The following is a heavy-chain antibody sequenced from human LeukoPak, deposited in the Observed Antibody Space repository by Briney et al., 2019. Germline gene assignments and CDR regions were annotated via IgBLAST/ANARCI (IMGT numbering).Heavy chain of an antibody. D-gene: IGHD4-11*01. J-gene: IGHJ4*02. V-gene: IGHV1-69*05. CDR2: IIPIFGTA. Sequence: ASVKVSCKASGGTFSSYAISWVRQAPGQGLEWMGGIIPIFGTANYAQKFQGRVTITTDESTSTAYMELSSLRSEDTAVYYCTLRADYSNFYLFDYWGQGTLVTVSS. CDR1: GGTFSSYA. CDR3: TLRADYSNFYLFDY.